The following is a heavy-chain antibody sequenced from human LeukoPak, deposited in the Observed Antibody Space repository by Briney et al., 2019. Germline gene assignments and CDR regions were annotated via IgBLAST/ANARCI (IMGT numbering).Heavy chain of an antibody. V-gene: IGHV3-74*01. CDR1: GFTFSSYW. CDR3: ARDGPNDYGEEDAFDI. CDR2: INSDGSST. Sequence: GGSLRLSCAASGFTFSSYWMHWVRQAPGKGLVWVSRINSDGSSTSYADSVKGRFTIFRDNAKNTLYLQMNSLRAEDTAVYYCARDGPNDYGEEDAFDIWGQGTMVTVSS. D-gene: IGHD4/OR15-4a*01. J-gene: IGHJ3*02.